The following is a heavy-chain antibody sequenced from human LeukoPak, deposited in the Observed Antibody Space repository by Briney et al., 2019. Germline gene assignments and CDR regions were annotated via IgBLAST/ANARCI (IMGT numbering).Heavy chain of an antibody. V-gene: IGHV4-59*08. D-gene: IGHD4-11*01. CDR3: ARPNPDYSNYGAFDS. CDR2: IYYSGST. J-gene: IGHJ4*02. CDR1: GGSISSYY. Sequence: PSETLSLTCTVSGGSISSYYWNWIRQPPGKGLEWIGHIYYSGSTNYSPSLKSRVTISVDTSKNQFSLKLSSVTAADTAVYYCARPNPDYSNYGAFDSWGQGTLVTVSS.